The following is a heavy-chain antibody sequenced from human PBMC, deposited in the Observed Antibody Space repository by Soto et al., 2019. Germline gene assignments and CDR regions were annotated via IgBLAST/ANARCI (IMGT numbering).Heavy chain of an antibody. V-gene: IGHV3-21*01. J-gene: IGHJ4*02. CDR1: GFTFSTYS. CDR3: ARDYVTLHTSRRYSDY. Sequence: VQRVESGGGLVKPGGSLRLSCAASGFTFSTYSMNWVRQAPGKGLEWVSSISSSSSYIYYADSVEGRFTISRDNAKNSLHPQTNSPRADDPPVYYCARDYVTLHTSRRYSDYWGQGTLVTVSS. D-gene: IGHD3-16*01. CDR2: ISSSSSYI.